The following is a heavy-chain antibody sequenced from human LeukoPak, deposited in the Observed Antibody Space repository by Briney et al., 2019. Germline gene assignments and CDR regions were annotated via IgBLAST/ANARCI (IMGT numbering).Heavy chain of an antibody. CDR2: INHSGST. D-gene: IGHD6-6*01. Sequence: SETLSLTCTVSGGSISSSSCYWSWIRQPPGKGLEWIGEINHSGSTNYNPSLKSRVTISVDTSKNQFSLKLSSVTAADTAVYYCARGLSSSSASNWFDPWGQGTLVTVSS. J-gene: IGHJ5*02. CDR3: ARGLSSSSASNWFDP. CDR1: GGSISSSSCY. V-gene: IGHV4-39*07.